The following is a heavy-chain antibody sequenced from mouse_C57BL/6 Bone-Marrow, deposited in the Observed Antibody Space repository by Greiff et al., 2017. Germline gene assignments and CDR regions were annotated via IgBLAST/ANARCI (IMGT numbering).Heavy chain of an antibody. Sequence: VKVVESGPGLVQPSQSLSITCTVSGFSLTSYGVHWVRQSPGKGLEWLGVIWSGGSTDYNAAFISRLSISKDNSKSQGFFKMNSLQADDTAIYYCASYDYVTWFAYWGQGTLVTVSA. V-gene: IGHV2-2*01. CDR1: GFSLTSYG. J-gene: IGHJ3*01. CDR2: IWSGGST. CDR3: ASYDYVTWFAY. D-gene: IGHD2-4*01.